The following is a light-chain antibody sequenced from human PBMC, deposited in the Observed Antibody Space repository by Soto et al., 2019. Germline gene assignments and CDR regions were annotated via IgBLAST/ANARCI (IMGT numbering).Light chain of an antibody. CDR1: QTVSSC. Sequence: DIRMTQSPATLSGSPGERATLSCRASQTVSSCLAWYQQKPGKAPRLLIYSASTLESGIPARFSGSGSGTEFTLTISSLQSEDFAAYYCQHYNNWPSTFGQGTKVDI. V-gene: IGKV3-15*01. CDR3: QHYNNWPST. J-gene: IGKJ1*01. CDR2: SAS.